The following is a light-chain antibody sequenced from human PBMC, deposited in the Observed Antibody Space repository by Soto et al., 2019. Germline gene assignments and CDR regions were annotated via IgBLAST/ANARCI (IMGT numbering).Light chain of an antibody. CDR2: GAS. CDR1: QSVSSSY. CDR3: QHYGSSTT. J-gene: IGKJ4*01. Sequence: EIVLTQSPGTLSLSPGERATLSCRASQSVSSSYSAWYQQKPGQPPRLLIYGASSRATGIPDRFSGSGSGTDFTLTISRLEPEDFALYYCQHYGSSTTFGGGTKVEIK. V-gene: IGKV3-20*01.